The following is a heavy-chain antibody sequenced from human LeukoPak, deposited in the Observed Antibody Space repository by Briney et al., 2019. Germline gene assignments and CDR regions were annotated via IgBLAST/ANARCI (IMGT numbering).Heavy chain of an antibody. D-gene: IGHD2-15*01. V-gene: IGHV1-8*01. CDR3: ARGSPGSYCSGGSCPYFDY. Sequence: ASVKVSCMPSGYTFTSYDVSWVRQATGQGLEWMGWVNPNSGHTGYAQKFQGRVTMTTNTSISTAYMELSSLRSEDTAVYYCARGSPGSYCSGGSCPYFDYWGQGTLVSVSS. J-gene: IGHJ4*02. CDR1: GYTFTSYD. CDR2: VNPNSGHT.